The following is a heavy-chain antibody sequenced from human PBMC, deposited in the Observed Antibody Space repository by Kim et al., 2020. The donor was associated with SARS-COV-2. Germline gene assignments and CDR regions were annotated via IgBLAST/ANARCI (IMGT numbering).Heavy chain of an antibody. J-gene: IGHJ4*02. CDR1: RFTFSSFA. CDR3: AKDLFSPGYSSSQSPPGGGPSDY. D-gene: IGHD6-13*01. V-gene: IGHV3-23*01. CDR2: ISGSGGST. Sequence: GGSLRLSCAASRFTFSSFAMNWVRQAPGKGLEWVSGISGSGGSTYYADSVKGRFTSSRDNSKNTLYLQMTSLRAEDTAVYYCAKDLFSPGYSSSQSPPGGGPSDYWGQGTLVTVSS.